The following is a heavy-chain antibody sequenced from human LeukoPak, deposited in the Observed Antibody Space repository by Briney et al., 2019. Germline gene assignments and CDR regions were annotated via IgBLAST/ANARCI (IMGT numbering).Heavy chain of an antibody. Sequence: PGGSLRLSCAASGFTVSSNYMSWVRQAPGKGLEWVSVIYSGGSTYYADSVKGRFTISRDNSKHTLYLQMTSLRAEATAVYFCAKTWGSGSPSGWYDLIDYWGQGTLVTVSS. CDR1: GFTVSSNY. D-gene: IGHD6-19*01. CDR2: IYSGGST. CDR3: AKTWGSGSPSGWYDLIDY. V-gene: IGHV3-53*01. J-gene: IGHJ4*02.